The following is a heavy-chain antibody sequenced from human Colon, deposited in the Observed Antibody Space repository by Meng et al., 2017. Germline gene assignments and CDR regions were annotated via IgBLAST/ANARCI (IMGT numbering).Heavy chain of an antibody. D-gene: IGHD6-25*01. Sequence: QLVEAGGGLVQPGGSLRLSCAASGFSFSNYTMTWVRQSPGKGLQWVSAISGTSRSTYYADSVRGRFTISRDNSKNTLYLQMNSLRPEDTAIYYCAKEGGRGLDFEYWGQGTLVTVSS. V-gene: IGHV3-23*04. CDR3: AKEGGRGLDFEY. J-gene: IGHJ4*02. CDR1: GFSFSNYT. CDR2: ISGTSRST.